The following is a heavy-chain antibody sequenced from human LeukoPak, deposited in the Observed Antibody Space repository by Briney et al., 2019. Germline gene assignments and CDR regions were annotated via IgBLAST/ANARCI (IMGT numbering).Heavy chain of an antibody. V-gene: IGHV4-4*07. Sequence: SETLSLTCTGSAVSISSYNWSWIRQPPGQGLEWIGHIYTSGSTNYNTSLKSRVTMLVDTSKNQCSLKLSSVAAADTAVYYRASVSRGLLDYWGQGTLVTVAS. CDR3: ASVSRGLLDY. J-gene: IGHJ4*02. CDR1: AVSISSYN. CDR2: IYTSGST. D-gene: IGHD3-10*01.